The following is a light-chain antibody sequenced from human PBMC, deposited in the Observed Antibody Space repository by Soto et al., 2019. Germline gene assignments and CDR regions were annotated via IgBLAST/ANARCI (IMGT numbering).Light chain of an antibody. CDR1: SSDVGSYNL. Sequence: QSALTQPASVSGSPGQSITISCTGTSSDVGSYNLVSWYQQHPGKAPKLMIYEGSKRPSGVSNRFSGSKSDNTASLTISGLQAEDEADYYCCSYAGSSTSGVNVFGTGTKVTVL. V-gene: IGLV2-23*01. CDR2: EGS. J-gene: IGLJ1*01. CDR3: CSYAGSSTSGVNV.